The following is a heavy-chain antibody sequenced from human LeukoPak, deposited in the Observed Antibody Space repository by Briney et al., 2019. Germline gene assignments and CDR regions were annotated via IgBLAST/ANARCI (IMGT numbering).Heavy chain of an antibody. CDR2: IYYSGST. CDR3: ASIVGATNS. CDR1: GGSISSSSYY. V-gene: IGHV4-39*01. J-gene: IGHJ5*02. Sequence: TETLSLTCTVSGGSISSSSYYWGWIRQPPGKGLEWIGSIYYSGSTYYNPSLKSRVTISVDKSKNQFSLELSSVTAADTAVYYCASIVGATNSWGQGTLVTVSS. D-gene: IGHD1-26*01.